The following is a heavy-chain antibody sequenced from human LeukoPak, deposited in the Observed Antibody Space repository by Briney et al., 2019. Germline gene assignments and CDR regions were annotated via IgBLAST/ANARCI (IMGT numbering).Heavy chain of an antibody. CDR3: AFSSSWYSHWFDP. Sequence: PSETLSLTCAVYGGSFSGYYWGWIRQPPGKGLEWIGEINHSGSTNYNPSLKSRVTISVDTSKNQFSLKLSSVTAADTAVYYCAFSSSWYSHWFDPWGQGTLVTVSS. J-gene: IGHJ5*02. D-gene: IGHD6-13*01. CDR1: GGSFSGYY. CDR2: INHSGST. V-gene: IGHV4-34*01.